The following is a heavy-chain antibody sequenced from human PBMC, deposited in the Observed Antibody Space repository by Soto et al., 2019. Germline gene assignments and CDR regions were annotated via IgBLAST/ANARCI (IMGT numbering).Heavy chain of an antibody. CDR2: ISHIETN. J-gene: IGHJ4*02. CDR1: GVLVCYEGRS. V-gene: IGHV4-30-2*06. D-gene: IGHD2-15*01. Sequence: TRSHSSSVFGVLVCYEGRSWIWIRQSPGRGLEWLGYISHIETNYYNPSFKSRLSVSIDRSRNQFSLSLSCMTSAYKTVQHCARGGGYDSFAFWGQGIQVTVCS. CDR3: ARGGGYDSFAF.